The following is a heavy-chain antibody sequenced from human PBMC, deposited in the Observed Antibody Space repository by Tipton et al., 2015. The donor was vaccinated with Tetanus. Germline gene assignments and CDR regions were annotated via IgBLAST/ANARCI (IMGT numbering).Heavy chain of an antibody. D-gene: IGHD5-24*01. CDR2: IYDSGTT. CDR3: ARYNSYVYAMDV. CDR1: GGSISRGAYS. Sequence: TLSLTCALPGGSISRGAYSWSWIRQPPGKGLEWIGYIYDSGTTYSNPSLKSRVTISVGETKRQFSLNLTSVTAADTAVYYCARYNSYVYAMDVWGQGTTVTVSS. J-gene: IGHJ6*02. V-gene: IGHV4-30-2*01.